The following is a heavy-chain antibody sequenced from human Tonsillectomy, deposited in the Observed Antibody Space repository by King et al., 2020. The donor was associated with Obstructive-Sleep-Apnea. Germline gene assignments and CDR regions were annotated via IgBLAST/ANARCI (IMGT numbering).Heavy chain of an antibody. CDR1: GGSISSSNW. CDR2: IYHSGST. CDR3: ARACSGGSCSRHFDY. J-gene: IGHJ4*02. D-gene: IGHD2-15*01. Sequence: QLQESGPGLVKPSGTLSLNCAVSGGSISSSNWWSWVRQPPGKGLEWIGEIYHSGSTNYNPSLKSRVTISVDKSKKQFSLKLSSVTAADTAVYYCARACSGGSCSRHFDYWGQGTLVTVSS. V-gene: IGHV4-4*02.